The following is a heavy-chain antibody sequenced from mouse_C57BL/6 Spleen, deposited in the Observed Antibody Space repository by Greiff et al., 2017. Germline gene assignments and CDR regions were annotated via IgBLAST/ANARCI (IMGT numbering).Heavy chain of an antibody. CDR2: IWRGGST. Sequence: QVQLQQSGPGLVQPSQCLSITCTVSGFSLTCYGVHWVRQSPGKGLEWLGVIWRGGSTDYNAAIMSRLSITKDNSKSQVFFKMNSLQADDTAIYYCAKEHYYGSSFFAYWGQGTLVTVSA. V-gene: IGHV2-5*01. D-gene: IGHD1-1*01. CDR3: AKEHYYGSSFFAY. J-gene: IGHJ3*01. CDR1: GFSLTCYG.